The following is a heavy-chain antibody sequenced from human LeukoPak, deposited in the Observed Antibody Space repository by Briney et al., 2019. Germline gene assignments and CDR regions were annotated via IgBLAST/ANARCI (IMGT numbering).Heavy chain of an antibody. V-gene: IGHV5-51*01. Sequence: GESLKISCKGSGYSFTSYWIGWVRQIPGKGLEWMGIIYPGDSDTRYSPSFQGQVTISADKSINTAYLQGSSLKASDTAMYYCARIRAARLADYWGQGTLVTVSS. D-gene: IGHD6-6*01. J-gene: IGHJ4*02. CDR2: IYPGDSDT. CDR3: ARIRAARLADY. CDR1: GYSFTSYW.